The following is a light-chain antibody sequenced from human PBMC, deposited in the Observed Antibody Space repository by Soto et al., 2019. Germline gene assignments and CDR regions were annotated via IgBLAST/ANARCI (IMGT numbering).Light chain of an antibody. V-gene: IGKV3-11*01. CDR3: QQRTRWPMT. J-gene: IGKJ5*01. CDR1: QNLHSF. Sequence: EIFLTQSPSTLSVSPDEIVTLSCRASQNLHSFLNWYQQRPGQAPRPLIYDGSKRAAGVPDRISGDGSGTDYTLTISSLEPEDFAVYYCQQRTRWPMTFGQGTRLEIK. CDR2: DGS.